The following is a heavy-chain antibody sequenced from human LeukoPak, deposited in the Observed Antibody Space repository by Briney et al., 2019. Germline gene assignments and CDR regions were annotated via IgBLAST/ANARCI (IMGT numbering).Heavy chain of an antibody. D-gene: IGHD3-9*01. Sequence: GGSLRLSCAASGFTFSNHGMHWVRQAPGKGLAWVAVIWYDGSNQLYADSVKGRFTICRDNSKNTLHLQMNSLRAEDTAVYYCARDRQLQYFDYWGQGTLVTVSS. CDR2: IWYDGSNQ. CDR1: GFTFSNHG. V-gene: IGHV3-33*01. J-gene: IGHJ4*02. CDR3: ARDRQLQYFDY.